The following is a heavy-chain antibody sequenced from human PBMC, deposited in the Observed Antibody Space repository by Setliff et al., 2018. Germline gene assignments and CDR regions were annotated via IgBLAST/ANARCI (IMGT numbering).Heavy chain of an antibody. CDR3: AREGVDTRSSTDYRYYMDV. Sequence: SVKVSCKTSGFVFITYAITWVRQAPGQGLEWMGGTIPLFGTTDYAQKFHGRVTIITDESTSTAYMELSSLTSDDTAVYYCAREGVDTRSSTDYRYYMDVWGKGTTVTVSS. D-gene: IGHD5-18*01. CDR2: TIPLFGTT. CDR1: GFVFITYA. V-gene: IGHV1-69*05. J-gene: IGHJ6*03.